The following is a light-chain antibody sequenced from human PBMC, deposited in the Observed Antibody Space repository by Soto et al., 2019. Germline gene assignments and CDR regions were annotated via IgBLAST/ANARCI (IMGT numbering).Light chain of an antibody. J-gene: IGKJ4*01. CDR2: AAS. CDR1: QNIKNY. Sequence: DIQMTQSPFSLSASVGDRVTISCRPSQNIKNYLNWYQQRPGKAHKLLIFAASTLQSGVPSRFSGSGSGTDFTLTISSLQPEDFATYYCQQSYSTRLTFGGGTKVEI. V-gene: IGKV1-39*01. CDR3: QQSYSTRLT.